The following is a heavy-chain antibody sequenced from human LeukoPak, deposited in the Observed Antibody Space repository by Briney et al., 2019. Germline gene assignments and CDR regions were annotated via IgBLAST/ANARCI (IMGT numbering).Heavy chain of an antibody. CDR1: GFTFSSYG. J-gene: IGHJ4*02. Sequence: GGSLRLSCAASGFTFSSYGMHWVRQAPGKGLEWVAVIWYDGSNKYYADSVKGRFTISSDNSNNTLYLQMNSLRAEDTAVYYCATDQDYYHSSGYFDYWGQGTLVTVSS. D-gene: IGHD3-22*01. CDR3: ATDQDYYHSSGYFDY. V-gene: IGHV3-33*01. CDR2: IWYDGSNK.